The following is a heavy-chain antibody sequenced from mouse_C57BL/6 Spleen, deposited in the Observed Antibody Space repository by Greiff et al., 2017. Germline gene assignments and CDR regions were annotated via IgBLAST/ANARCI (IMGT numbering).Heavy chain of an antibody. J-gene: IGHJ2*01. V-gene: IGHV5-4*01. CDR1: GFTFSSYA. CDR3: ARDRGTMITAGYFDY. D-gene: IGHD2-4*01. Sequence: EVMLVESGGGLVKPGGSLKLSCAASGFTFSSYAMSWVRQTPEKRLEWVATISDGGSYTYYPDNVKGRFTISRDNAKNNLYLQMSHLKSEDTAMYYCARDRGTMITAGYFDYWGQGTTLTVSS. CDR2: ISDGGSYT.